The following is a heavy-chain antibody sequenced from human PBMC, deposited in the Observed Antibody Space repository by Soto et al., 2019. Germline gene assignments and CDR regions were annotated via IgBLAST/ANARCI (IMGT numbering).Heavy chain of an antibody. CDR1: GGSFSGYY. J-gene: IGHJ4*02. D-gene: IGHD3-10*01. V-gene: IGHV4-34*01. CDR2: INHSGST. Sequence: QVQLQQWGAGLLKPSETLSLTCAVYGGSFSGYYWSWIRQPPGKGLEWIGEINHSGSTNYNPSLKSRVTISVDTSKNQFSLKLSSVTAADTAVYYCARISTMVRGVIITVFDYWGQGTLVTVSS. CDR3: ARISTMVRGVIITVFDY.